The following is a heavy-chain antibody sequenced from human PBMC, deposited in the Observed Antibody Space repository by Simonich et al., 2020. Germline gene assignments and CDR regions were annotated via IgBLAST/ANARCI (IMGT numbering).Heavy chain of an antibody. J-gene: IGHJ3*02. CDR2: IESDGSST. V-gene: IGHV3-74*01. CDR1: GFTFSSYW. CDR3: ARDYSNYDAFDI. D-gene: IGHD4-4*01. Sequence: EVQLVESGGGLVQPGGSPRLSCAASGFTFSSYWMHWVRQAPGKGVVWVSRIESDGSSTSYADSVKGRFTISRDNAKNTLYLQMNSLRAEDTAVYYCARDYSNYDAFDIWGQGTMVTVSS.